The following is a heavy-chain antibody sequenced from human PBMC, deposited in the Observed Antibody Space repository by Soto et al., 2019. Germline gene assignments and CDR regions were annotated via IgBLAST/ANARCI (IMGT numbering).Heavy chain of an antibody. CDR1: VFTLIDHY. V-gene: IGHV3-11*05. J-gene: IGHJ4*02. CDR2: SSNSGSFT. CDR3: ARADLLWDSFDL. Sequence: GWSLRLCCTSLVFTLIDHYMSWIRQAPGKGLEWIGYSSNSGSFTRYADSVKGRFSISRDNAKNSLYLQINSLRIDDTAVYFCARADLLWDSFDLWGQGTLVTVSS. D-gene: IGHD2-2*01.